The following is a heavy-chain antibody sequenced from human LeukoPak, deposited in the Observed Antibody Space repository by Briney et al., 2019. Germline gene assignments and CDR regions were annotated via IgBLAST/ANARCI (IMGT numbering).Heavy chain of an antibody. V-gene: IGHV3-23*01. Sequence: QPGGSLRLSCAASGFTFSSYGMSWVRQAPGKGLEWVSVISGSGGSTYYAASVKGRFTISRDNSRNTLYLQMNSLRAEDTAVYYCAHGAMYQLDYWGQGTLVTVSS. CDR1: GFTFSSYG. J-gene: IGHJ4*02. D-gene: IGHD2-2*01. CDR3: AHGAMYQLDY. CDR2: ISGSGGST.